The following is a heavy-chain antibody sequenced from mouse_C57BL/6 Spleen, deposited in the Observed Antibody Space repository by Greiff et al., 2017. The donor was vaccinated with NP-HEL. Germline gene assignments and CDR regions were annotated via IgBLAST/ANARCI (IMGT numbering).Heavy chain of an antibody. V-gene: IGHV1-61*01. J-gene: IGHJ2*01. CDR1: GYTFTSYW. CDR3: ARSGNDGYLYYFGC. Sequence: VQLQQPGAELVRPGSSVKLSCKASGYTFTSYWMDWVKQRPGQGLEWIGNIYPSDSETHYNQKFKDKATLTVDKSSSTAYMQLSSLTSEDSAVYYCARSGNDGYLYYFGCWGKGATLTVSS. CDR2: IYPSDSET. D-gene: IGHD2-3*01.